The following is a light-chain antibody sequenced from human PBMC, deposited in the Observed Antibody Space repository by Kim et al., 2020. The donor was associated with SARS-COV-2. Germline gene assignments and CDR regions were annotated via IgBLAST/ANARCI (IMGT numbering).Light chain of an antibody. V-gene: IGKV3-20*01. CDR1: QSVSSSY. CDR3: QQYGSSRGT. J-gene: IGKJ4*01. Sequence: EIVLTQSPGTLSLSPGERATLSCRASQSVSSSYLAWYQQKPGQAPRLLIYGASSRATGIPDRFSGSGSGTDFTLTISRLEPEDLAVYYCQQYGSSRGTFGGGTKVDIK. CDR2: GAS.